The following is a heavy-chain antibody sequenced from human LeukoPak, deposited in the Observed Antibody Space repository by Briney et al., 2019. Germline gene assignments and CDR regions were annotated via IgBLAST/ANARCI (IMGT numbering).Heavy chain of an antibody. D-gene: IGHD4-23*01. Sequence: SETLSLTCTVSGGSISSYYWSWIRQPAGKGLEWIGRIYTSGNTNYNPSLKSRVTMSVGTSKNQFSLNPSSVTAADTAEYDWARDRGDYGGPNYGGQGTLVTVSS. V-gene: IGHV4-4*07. CDR3: ARDRGDYGGPNY. J-gene: IGHJ4*02. CDR1: GGSISSYY. CDR2: IYTSGNT.